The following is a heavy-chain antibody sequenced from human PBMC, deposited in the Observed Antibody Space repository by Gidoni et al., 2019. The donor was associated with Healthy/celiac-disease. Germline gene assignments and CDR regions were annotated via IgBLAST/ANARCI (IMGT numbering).Heavy chain of an antibody. CDR1: GFTFRSYA. CDR3: AKDDLYSSQPYYFDY. D-gene: IGHD6-13*01. Sequence: EVQLLESGGGLVQPGGSLRLSCAASGFTFRSYAMSWVRQAPGKGLEWVSAISGSGGSTYYADSVKGRFTISRDNSKNTLYLQMNSLRAEDTAVYYCAKDDLYSSQPYYFDYWGQGTLVTVSS. J-gene: IGHJ4*02. V-gene: IGHV3-23*01. CDR2: ISGSGGST.